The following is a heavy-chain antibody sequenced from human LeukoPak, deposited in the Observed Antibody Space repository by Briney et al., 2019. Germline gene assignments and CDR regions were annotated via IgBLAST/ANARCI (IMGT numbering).Heavy chain of an antibody. D-gene: IGHD2-15*01. J-gene: IGHJ4*02. CDR1: GFTFSNFA. V-gene: IGHV3-7*01. CDR3: ASDRGWSQFDY. Sequence: PGGSLRLSCVASGFTFSNFAMHWVRQAPGKGLEWVANIKEDGSRKNYVDSVKGRFSISRDNAKNSLYLQMDSLRAEDTAVYYCASDRGWSQFDYWGQGTLVTVSS. CDR2: IKEDGSRK.